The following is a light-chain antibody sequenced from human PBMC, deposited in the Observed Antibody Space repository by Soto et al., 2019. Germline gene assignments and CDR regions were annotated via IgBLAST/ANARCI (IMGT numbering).Light chain of an antibody. J-gene: IGKJ1*01. V-gene: IGKV3-20*01. Sequence: IVLTQSPGTLSLSPGERATLSCRTSQTVSSSYLAWYQQKPGQAPRLLIYSASNRATGIPDRFSGSGSGTDFTLTISRLEPEDFAVYYCQQYGRSGTFGQGTKVDI. CDR2: SAS. CDR1: QTVSSSY. CDR3: QQYGRSGT.